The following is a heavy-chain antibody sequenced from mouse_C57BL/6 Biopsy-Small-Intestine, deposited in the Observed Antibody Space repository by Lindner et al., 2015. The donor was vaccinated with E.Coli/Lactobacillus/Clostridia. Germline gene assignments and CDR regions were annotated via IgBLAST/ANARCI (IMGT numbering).Heavy chain of an antibody. V-gene: IGHV1-42*01. J-gene: IGHJ3*01. Sequence: VQLQESGPELVKPGASVKISRKASGYSFTGYYMNWVKQSPEKSLEWIGEINPSTGGTTYNQKFKAKATLTVDKSSSTAYMQLKSLTSEDSAVYYCARPPFTYWGQGTLVTVSA. CDR1: GYSFTGYY. CDR2: INPSTGGT. CDR3: ARPPFTY.